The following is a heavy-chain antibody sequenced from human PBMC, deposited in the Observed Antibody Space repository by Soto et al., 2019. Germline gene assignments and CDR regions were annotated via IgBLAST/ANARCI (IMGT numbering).Heavy chain of an antibody. V-gene: IGHV4-34*01. J-gene: IGHJ5*02. Sequence: SETLPLTCAVYGGSFSGYYWSWIRQPPGKGLEWIGEINHSGSTNYNPSLKSRVTISVDTSKNQFSLKLSSVTAADTAVYYCARRLHSSSWYWFDPWGQGTLVTVSS. CDR3: ARRLHSSSWYWFDP. CDR2: INHSGST. CDR1: GGSFSGYY. D-gene: IGHD6-13*01.